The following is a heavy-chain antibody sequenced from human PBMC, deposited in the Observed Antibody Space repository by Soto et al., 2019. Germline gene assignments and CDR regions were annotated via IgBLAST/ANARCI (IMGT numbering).Heavy chain of an antibody. J-gene: IGHJ5*02. Sequence: GASVKVSCKASGGTFSIYTISWVRQAPGQGLEWMGIINPSGGSTSYAQKFQGRVTMTRDTSTSTVYMELSSLRSEDTAVYYCARDRDPYYYDSSGLLGGFWFDPWGQGTLVTVSS. V-gene: IGHV1-46*03. CDR2: INPSGGST. CDR1: GGTFSIYT. D-gene: IGHD3-22*01. CDR3: ARDRDPYYYDSSGLLGGFWFDP.